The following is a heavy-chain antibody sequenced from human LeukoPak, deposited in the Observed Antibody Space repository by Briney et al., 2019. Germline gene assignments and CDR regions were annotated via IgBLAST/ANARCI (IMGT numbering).Heavy chain of an antibody. CDR3: ARAEQQLVLYYYYYMDV. J-gene: IGHJ6*03. CDR2: ISSSGSTI. CDR1: GFTVSSNY. D-gene: IGHD6-13*01. V-gene: IGHV3-11*04. Sequence: PGGSLRLSCAASGFTVSSNYMSWIRQAPGKGLEWVSYISSSGSTIYYADSVKGRFTISRDNAKNSLYLQMNSLRAEDTAVYYCARAEQQLVLYYYYYMDVWGKGTTVTVSS.